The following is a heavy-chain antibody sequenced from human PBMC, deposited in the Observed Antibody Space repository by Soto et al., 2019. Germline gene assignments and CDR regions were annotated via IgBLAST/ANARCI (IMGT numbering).Heavy chain of an antibody. CDR2: ISAYNGNT. CDR3: ARVSRTPRKVGYYYGMDV. J-gene: IGHJ6*02. Sequence: QVQLVQSGAEVKKPGASVKVSCKASGYTFTSYGISWVRQAPGQGLEWMGWISAYNGNTNYAQKLQGRVTMTTDTATSTAYMELRSLRSDDTAVYYCARVSRTPRKVGYYYGMDVWGQGTTVTVSS. CDR1: GYTFTSYG. D-gene: IGHD2-15*01. V-gene: IGHV1-18*01.